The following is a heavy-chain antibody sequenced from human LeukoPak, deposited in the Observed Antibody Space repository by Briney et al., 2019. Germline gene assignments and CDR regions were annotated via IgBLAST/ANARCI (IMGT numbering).Heavy chain of an antibody. Sequence: SETLSLTCTVSGGSISSYSWSWIRQPPGKGLEWIGSIYHSGSTYYNPSLKSRVTISVDTSKNQFSLKLSSVTAADTAVYYCARSGCSSTSRYQADYWGQGTLVTVSS. J-gene: IGHJ4*02. CDR3: ARSGCSSTSRYQADY. CDR1: GGSISSYS. D-gene: IGHD2-2*01. V-gene: IGHV4-59*08. CDR2: IYHSGST.